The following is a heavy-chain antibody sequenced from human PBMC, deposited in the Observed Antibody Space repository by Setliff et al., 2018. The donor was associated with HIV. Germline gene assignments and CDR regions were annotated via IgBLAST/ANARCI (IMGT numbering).Heavy chain of an antibody. D-gene: IGHD1-1*01. V-gene: IGHV1-18*01. J-gene: IGHJ6*03. CDR3: ARGSNPTGNYDFYFLDV. CDR2: ISAYNGNT. CDR1: GYTFTSYG. Sequence: ASVKVSCKASGYTFTSYGISWVRQAPGQGLEWMGWISAYNGNTNYAQKLQGRVTMTTDTSTSTAYMELRSLRSDDTAVYYCARGSNPTGNYDFYFLDVWGKGTTVTVSS.